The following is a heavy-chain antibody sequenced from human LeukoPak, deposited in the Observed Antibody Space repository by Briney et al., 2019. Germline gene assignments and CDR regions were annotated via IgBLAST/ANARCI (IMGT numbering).Heavy chain of an antibody. V-gene: IGHV1-69*04. Sequence: ASVKVSCKSSGGPFSSYAINWVRQVPGQGLEWMGRIIPARDYTNYGQNIYRVKITADKATATAYLELFSLTSEDTAVYYCAAELSSGYFDYWGQGTLVTVSS. CDR3: AAELSSGYFDY. CDR2: IIPARDYT. J-gene: IGHJ4*02. D-gene: IGHD3-22*01. CDR1: GGPFSSYA.